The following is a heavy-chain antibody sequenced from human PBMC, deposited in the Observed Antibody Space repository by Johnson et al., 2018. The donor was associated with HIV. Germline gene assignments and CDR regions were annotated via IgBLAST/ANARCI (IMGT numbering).Heavy chain of an antibody. V-gene: IGHV3-30*04. J-gene: IGHJ3*02. D-gene: IGHD2-2*01. CDR2: ISYDGKNK. Sequence: QVQLVESGGGVVQPGRSLRLSCAASGFTFSSSTMHWVRQAPGKGLEWVAVISYDGKNKDYADPVKGRFTLSRDNSKNTLYLQLSSLRTEDTAVFYCARGGVVHDAFDMWGQGTMVTVSS. CDR3: ARGGVVHDAFDM. CDR1: GFTFSSST.